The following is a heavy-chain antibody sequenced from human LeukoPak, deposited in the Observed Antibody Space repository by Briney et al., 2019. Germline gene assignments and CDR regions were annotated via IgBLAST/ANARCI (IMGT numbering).Heavy chain of an antibody. Sequence: ASVKDSCKASGYIFSNYGITWVRQAPGHGLEWMGWISGHSGNTNYAQKFQDRATMTTDTSTSTAYMELRGLRSDDTAVYYCARDRQGSSGWYSDAFDIWGQGTMATVSS. D-gene: IGHD6-19*01. V-gene: IGHV1-18*01. CDR2: ISGHSGNT. CDR1: GYIFSNYG. CDR3: ARDRQGSSGWYSDAFDI. J-gene: IGHJ3*02.